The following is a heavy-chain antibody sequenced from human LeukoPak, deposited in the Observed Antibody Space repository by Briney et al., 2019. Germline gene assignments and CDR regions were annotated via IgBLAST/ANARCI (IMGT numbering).Heavy chain of an antibody. Sequence: KPSETLSLTCTVSGGSISSSSYYWGWIRQPPGKGLEWIGSIYYSRSTYYNPSLKSRVTISVDTSKNQFSLKLSSVTAADTAVYYCIASGEAEAIDYWGQGTLVTVSS. J-gene: IGHJ4*02. CDR3: IASGEAEAIDY. CDR1: GGSISSSSYY. V-gene: IGHV4-39*01. CDR2: IYYSRST. D-gene: IGHD3-10*01.